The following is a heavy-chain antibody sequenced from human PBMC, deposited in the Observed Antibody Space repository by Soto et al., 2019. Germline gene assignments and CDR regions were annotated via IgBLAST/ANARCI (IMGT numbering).Heavy chain of an antibody. CDR3: ARDRAGYCSSTSCYDPGY. CDR2: IKQDGSEK. J-gene: IGHJ4*02. CDR1: GFTFSSYW. V-gene: IGHV3-7*01. Sequence: QPGGSLRLSCAASGFTFSSYWMSWVRQAPGKGLEWVANIKQDGSEKYYVDSVKGRFTISRDNAKNSLYLQMNSLRAEDTAVYYCARDRAGYCSSTSCYDPGYWGQGTLVTVSS. D-gene: IGHD2-2*01.